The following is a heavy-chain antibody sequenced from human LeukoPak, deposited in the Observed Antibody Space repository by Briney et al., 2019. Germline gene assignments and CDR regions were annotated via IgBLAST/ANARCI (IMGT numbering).Heavy chain of an antibody. CDR2: IYYSGST. J-gene: IGHJ3*02. CDR1: GGSISSYY. D-gene: IGHD6-19*01. Sequence: SETLSLTCTVSGGSISSYYWGWIRQPPGKGLEWIGYIYYSGSTNYNPSLKSRVTISVDTSKNQFSLKLSSVTAADTAVYYCARTPDLGVAGTNAFDIWGQGTMVTVSS. V-gene: IGHV4-59*01. CDR3: ARTPDLGVAGTNAFDI.